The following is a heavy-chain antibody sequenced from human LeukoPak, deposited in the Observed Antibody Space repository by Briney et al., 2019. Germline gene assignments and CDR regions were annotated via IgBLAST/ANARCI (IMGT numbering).Heavy chain of an antibody. CDR2: INHSGST. CDR3: ARDPLISSGYYSITKPFVFDI. D-gene: IGHD3-22*01. Sequence: PSETLSLTCAVYGGTFSGYYWSWLRQPQGKGLEWIGEINHSGSTNSNPSLKSRVTISVDTSKNQFSLKLSSVTAADTAVYYCARDPLISSGYYSITKPFVFDIWGQGTMVTVSS. J-gene: IGHJ3*02. V-gene: IGHV4-34*01. CDR1: GGTFSGYY.